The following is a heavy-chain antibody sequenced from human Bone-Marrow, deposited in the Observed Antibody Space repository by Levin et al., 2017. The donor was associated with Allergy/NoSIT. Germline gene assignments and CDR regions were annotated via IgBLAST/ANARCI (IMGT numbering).Heavy chain of an antibody. Sequence: GESLKISCAASGFIFPDLFIDWVRQAPGKGLEWLGRMKNKDYSYNTEYAASVRGRFVISRDDSKNSVYLQMHSLRAEDTAVYYCARGLIWLGAYYFDLWGQGILVSVSS. CDR3: ARGLIWLGAYYFDL. CDR2: MKNKDYSYNT. D-gene: IGHD3-9*01. CDR1: GFIFPDLF. V-gene: IGHV3-72*01. J-gene: IGHJ4*02.